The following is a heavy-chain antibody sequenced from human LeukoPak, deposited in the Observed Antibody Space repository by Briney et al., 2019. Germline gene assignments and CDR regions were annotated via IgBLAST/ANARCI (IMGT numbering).Heavy chain of an antibody. CDR1: GGSFSGYY. CDR3: AQSSSSWYRAFDY. CDR2: INHSGST. V-gene: IGHV4-34*01. D-gene: IGHD6-13*01. J-gene: IGHJ4*02. Sequence: TASETLSLTCAVYGGSFSGYYWSWIRQPPGKGLERIGEINHSGSTNYNPSLKSRVTISVDTSKNQFSLKLSSVTAADTAVYYCAQSSSSWYRAFDYWGQGTLVTVSS.